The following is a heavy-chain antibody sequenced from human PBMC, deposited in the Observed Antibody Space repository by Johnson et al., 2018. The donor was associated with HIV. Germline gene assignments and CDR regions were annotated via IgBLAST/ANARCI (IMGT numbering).Heavy chain of an antibody. J-gene: IGHJ3*02. CDR3: AKEVKGHDAFDI. CDR1: GFTFSSYA. V-gene: IGHV3-9*01. D-gene: IGHD4-23*01. Sequence: VQLVESGGGVVQPGRSLRLSCAASGFTFSSYAMHWVRQVPGKGLEWVAGIGWNSGSIGYADSVKGRFTISRDNAKNSLYLQMNSLRTDDTALYYCAKEVKGHDAFDIWGQGTMVTVSS. CDR2: IGWNSGSI.